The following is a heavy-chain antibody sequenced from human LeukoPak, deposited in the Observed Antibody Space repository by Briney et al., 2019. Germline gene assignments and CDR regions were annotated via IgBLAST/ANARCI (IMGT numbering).Heavy chain of an antibody. Sequence: SETLSLTCTVSGGSISSSSYYWGWIRQPPGKGLEWNGSIYYSGSTYYNPSLKSRVTISVDTSKNQFSLKLSSVTAADTAVYYCARQVHTIFGVVPPGYWGQGTLVTVSS. J-gene: IGHJ4*02. D-gene: IGHD3-3*01. V-gene: IGHV4-39*01. CDR2: IYYSGST. CDR1: GGSISSSSYY. CDR3: ARQVHTIFGVVPPGY.